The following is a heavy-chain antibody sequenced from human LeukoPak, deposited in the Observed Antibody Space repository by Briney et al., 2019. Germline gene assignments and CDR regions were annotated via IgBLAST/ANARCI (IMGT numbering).Heavy chain of an antibody. J-gene: IGHJ4*02. CDR2: IYYSGST. CDR1: GGSISSYY. D-gene: IGHD6-19*01. V-gene: IGHV4-59*12. CDR3: ARELYSSGWYSDY. Sequence: PSETLSLTCTVSGGSISSYYWSWIRQPPGKGLEWIGYIYYSGSTNYNPSLKSRVTMSVDTSKNQFSLKLSSVTAADTAVYYCARELYSSGWYSDYWGQGTLVTVSS.